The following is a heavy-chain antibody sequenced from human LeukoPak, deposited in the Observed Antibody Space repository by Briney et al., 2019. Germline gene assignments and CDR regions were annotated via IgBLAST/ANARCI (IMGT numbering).Heavy chain of an antibody. V-gene: IGHV3-15*01. Sequence: PGGSLRLSCEASGFTFSKVWMSWVRQAPRKGLEWVGRIKSKSDDGTRDYAPPVRGRFTISRDDSKSTVYLQMESLRSEDTGVYYCCGTRGDLWGQGTLVTVSS. CDR3: CGTRGDL. CDR1: GFTFSKVW. J-gene: IGHJ5*02. CDR2: IKSKSDDGTR. D-gene: IGHD1-14*01.